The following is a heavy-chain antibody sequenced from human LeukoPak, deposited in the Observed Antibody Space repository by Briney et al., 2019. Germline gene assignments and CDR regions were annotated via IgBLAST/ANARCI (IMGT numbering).Heavy chain of an antibody. J-gene: IGHJ4*02. CDR2: ISSSGNTI. V-gene: IGHV3-11*04. Sequence: PGGSLRLSCAASGFTFSDYYMSWIRQAPGKGLEWVSYISSSGNTIYYTDSVKGRFTISRDNSKNSLYLHMNSLRVEDTAVYFCARGGQRLATVTTRYFDSWGQGTLVTVSS. CDR3: ARGGQRLATVTTRYFDS. D-gene: IGHD4-17*01. CDR1: GFTFSDYY.